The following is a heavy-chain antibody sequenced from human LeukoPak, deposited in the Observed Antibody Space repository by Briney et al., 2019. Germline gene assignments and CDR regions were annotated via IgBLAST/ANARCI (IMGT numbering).Heavy chain of an antibody. V-gene: IGHV4-61*02. CDR2: IYTSGST. Sequence: SETLSLTCTVSGGSISSGSYYWSWIRQPAGKGLEWIGRIYTSGSTNYNPSLKSRVTISVDTSKNQFSLKLSPVTAADTAVYYCAVLGLDYWGQGTLVTVSS. D-gene: IGHD2-8*01. CDR3: AVLGLDY. J-gene: IGHJ4*02. CDR1: GGSISSGSYY.